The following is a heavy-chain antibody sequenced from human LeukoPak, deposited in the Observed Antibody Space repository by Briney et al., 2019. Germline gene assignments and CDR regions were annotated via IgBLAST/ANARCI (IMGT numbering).Heavy chain of an antibody. CDR2: INHSGST. V-gene: IGHV4-34*01. J-gene: IGHJ5*02. CDR3: AREETGSGWPLNWFDH. Sequence: SETLSLTCAVYGGSFSGYYWSCIRQPPGKGLEWIGEINHSGSTNYNPSLKSRVTISVDTSKNQFSLKLSSVTAADTAVYYCAREETGSGWPLNWFDHWGQGTLVTVSS. CDR1: GGSFSGYY. D-gene: IGHD6-19*01.